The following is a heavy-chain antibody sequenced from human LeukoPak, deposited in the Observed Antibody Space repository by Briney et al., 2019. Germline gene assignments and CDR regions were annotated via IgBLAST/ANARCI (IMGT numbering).Heavy chain of an antibody. V-gene: IGHV3-73*01. CDR1: GLSLYDLD. J-gene: IGHJ4*02. CDR2: IRGKGFSDPP. CDR3: TVPQSGMNLLHR. Sequence: GGSLRLPCAASGLSLYDLDIHWLRQASGKGLEWVGRIRGKGFSDPPAYAASVKDRFTISRDDSESTAYLQMNSLKAEDTAVYYCTVPQSGMNLLHRWGPGGQVTVSS. D-gene: IGHD1-26*01.